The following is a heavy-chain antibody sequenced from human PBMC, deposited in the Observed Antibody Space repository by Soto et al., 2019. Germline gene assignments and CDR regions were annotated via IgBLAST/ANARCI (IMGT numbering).Heavy chain of an antibody. CDR2: MEPSSGKT. CDR3: ARGVTAGVDY. V-gene: IGHV1-8*01. D-gene: IGHD3-10*01. Sequence: ASVNVSCKASGYSFTSLDINWVRQTTGQGLEWMGWMEPSSGKTGYAQRFQDRVTMTRDTSINTAYMELRSLTSDDTAFYYCARGVTAGVDYWGQGTLVTVSS. CDR1: GYSFTSLD. J-gene: IGHJ4*02.